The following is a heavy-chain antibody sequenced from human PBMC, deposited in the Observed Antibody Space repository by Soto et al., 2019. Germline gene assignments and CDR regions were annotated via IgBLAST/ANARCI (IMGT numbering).Heavy chain of an antibody. V-gene: IGHV4-31*03. CDR2: IYYTGRT. J-gene: IGHJ4*02. D-gene: IGHD3-22*01. CDR1: GDSISSGSYY. Sequence: QVQLQESGPGLVKPSQTLSLTCTVSGDSISSGSYYWTWIRQHPGKGLEWIGYIYYTGRTNYNPSLKSRVDISVDSSMNQLALTLRSVTAADTAVSYCAREVRFLDSSGYRRHFDYWGQGTLVTVSS. CDR3: AREVRFLDSSGYRRHFDY.